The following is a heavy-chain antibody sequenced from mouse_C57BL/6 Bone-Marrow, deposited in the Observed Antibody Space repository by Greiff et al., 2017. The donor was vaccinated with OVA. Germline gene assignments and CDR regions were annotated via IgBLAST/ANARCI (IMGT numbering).Heavy chain of an antibody. Sequence: QVQLQQPGAELVMPGASVKLSCKASGYTFTSYWMHWVKPRPGQGLEWIGEIDPSDSYTNYNQKFKGKSTLTVDKSSSTAYMQLSSLTSEDSAVYYCARGGYYDAMDYWGQGTSVTVSS. CDR3: ARGGYYDAMDY. CDR2: IDPSDSYT. V-gene: IGHV1-69*01. J-gene: IGHJ4*01. CDR1: GYTFTSYW. D-gene: IGHD2-4*01.